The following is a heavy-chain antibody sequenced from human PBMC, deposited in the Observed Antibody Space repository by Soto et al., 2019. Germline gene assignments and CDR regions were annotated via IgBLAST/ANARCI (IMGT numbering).Heavy chain of an antibody. J-gene: IGHJ4*02. Sequence: SGPTLVNPTQTLTLTCTFSGFSLITSGMRVSWIRQPPGKALEWLARIDWDDDKFYSTSLKTRLTISKDTSKNQVVLTMTNMDPVDTATYYCARIFSSYDSSGYSPYYFDYWGQGTLVTVSS. CDR2: IDWDDDK. V-gene: IGHV2-70*04. CDR3: ARIFSSYDSSGYSPYYFDY. CDR1: GFSLITSGMR. D-gene: IGHD3-22*01.